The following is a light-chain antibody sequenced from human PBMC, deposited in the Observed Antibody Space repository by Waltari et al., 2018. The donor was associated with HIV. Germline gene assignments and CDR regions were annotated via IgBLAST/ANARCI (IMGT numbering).Light chain of an antibody. CDR2: WAS. V-gene: IGKV4-1*01. CDR1: RTVLYSSDNQNY. J-gene: IGKJ2*01. CDR3: QQYYSTPPMYT. Sequence: DIVMTQSPDSLAVSLGERATINCTSSRTVLYSSDNQNYLAWYLQRPGHPPKVLIFWASTRAFGVPDRFTGSGSGTDFSLTLSSLQAADVGIYYCQQYYSTPPMYTFGQGTKLEI.